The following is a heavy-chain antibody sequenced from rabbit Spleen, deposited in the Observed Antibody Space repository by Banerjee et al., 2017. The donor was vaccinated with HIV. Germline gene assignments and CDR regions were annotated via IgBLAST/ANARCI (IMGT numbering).Heavy chain of an antibody. Sequence: QEQLEESGGGLVKPEGSLTLTCTASGFSFSIDYFPCWVRQAPGKGLEWIACIYTGISTNTYYANWAKGRFTISKTSSTTVTLQMTSLTAADTATYFCARDTGTSFSSYGMDLWGPGTLVTVS. V-gene: IGHV1S45*01. CDR2: IYTGISTNT. D-gene: IGHD8-1*01. J-gene: IGHJ6*01. CDR3: ARDTGTSFSSYGMDL. CDR1: GFSFSIDYF.